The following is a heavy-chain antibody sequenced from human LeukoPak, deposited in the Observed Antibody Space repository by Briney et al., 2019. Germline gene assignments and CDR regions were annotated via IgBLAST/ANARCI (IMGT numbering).Heavy chain of an antibody. CDR3: AKVGIRISLIVVVFTTADDWYFDL. D-gene: IGHD3-22*01. Sequence: GGSLRLSCAASGFTFSDSYMSWIRQAPGKGLEYISYISSSGSTIYYADSVKGRFTLSRDNAKNSLSLEMNSLRAEDTAVYYCAKVGIRISLIVVVFTTADDWYFDLWGRGTLVTVSS. V-gene: IGHV3-11*01. CDR1: GFTFSDSY. CDR2: ISSSGSTI. J-gene: IGHJ2*01.